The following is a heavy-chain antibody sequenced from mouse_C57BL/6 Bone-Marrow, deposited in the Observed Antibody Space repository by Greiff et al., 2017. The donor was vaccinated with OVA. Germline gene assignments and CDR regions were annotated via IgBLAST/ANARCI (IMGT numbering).Heavy chain of an antibody. V-gene: IGHV1-76*01. D-gene: IGHD3-2*02. CDR1: GYTFTDYY. CDR3: ARRGSGYMGFAY. J-gene: IGHJ3*01. Sequence: VQLQQSGAELVRPGASVKLSCKASGYTFTDYYINWVKQRPGQGLEWIARIYPGSGNTYYNEKFKGKATLTAEKSSSTAYMQLSSLTSEDSAVYFCARRGSGYMGFAYWGQGTLVTVSA. CDR2: IYPGSGNT.